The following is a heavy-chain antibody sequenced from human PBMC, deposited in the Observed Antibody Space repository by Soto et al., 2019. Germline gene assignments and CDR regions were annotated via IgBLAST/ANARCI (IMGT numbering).Heavy chain of an antibody. Sequence: SETLSLTCTVSGGSISSGGYYWSWIRQHPGKGLEWIGYIYYSGSTYYNPSLKSRVTISVDTSKNQFSLKLSSVTAADTAVYYCARGGLMVYAIGYWGQGTLVTVSS. CDR2: IYYSGST. V-gene: IGHV4-31*03. CDR1: GGSISSGGYY. D-gene: IGHD2-8*01. J-gene: IGHJ4*02. CDR3: ARGGLMVYAIGY.